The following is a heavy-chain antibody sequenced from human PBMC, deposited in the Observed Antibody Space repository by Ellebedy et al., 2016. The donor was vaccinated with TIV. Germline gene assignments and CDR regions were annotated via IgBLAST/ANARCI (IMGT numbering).Heavy chain of an antibody. CDR3: ATFIGWSSDY. D-gene: IGHD1-26*01. V-gene: IGHV1-46*01. CDR1: GYTFTSYY. J-gene: IGHJ4*02. Sequence: ASVKVSCXASGYTFTSYYMHWVRQAPGQGLEWMGGIIPIFGTANYAQKFQGRVTMTRNTSISTAYMELSSLRSEDTAVYYSATFIGWSSDYWGQGTLVTVSS. CDR2: IIPIFGTA.